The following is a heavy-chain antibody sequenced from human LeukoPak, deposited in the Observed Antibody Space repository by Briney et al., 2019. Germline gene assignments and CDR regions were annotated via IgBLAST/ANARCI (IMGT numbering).Heavy chain of an antibody. V-gene: IGHV1-18*01. CDR3: ARWQQLGYNHGMDV. Sequence: ASVKVSCKASGYTFTSYGISWVRQAPGQGLEWMGWISAYNGNTNYAQKLQGRVTMTTDTSTSTAYMELRSLRSDGTAVYYCARWQQLGYNHGMDVWGQGTTVTVSS. D-gene: IGHD6-13*01. CDR2: ISAYNGNT. J-gene: IGHJ6*02. CDR1: GYTFTSYG.